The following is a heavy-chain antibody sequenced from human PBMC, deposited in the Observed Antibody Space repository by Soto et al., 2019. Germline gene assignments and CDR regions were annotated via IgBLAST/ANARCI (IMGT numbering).Heavy chain of an antibody. Sequence: PTETLSLTCAVYGGSFSGYYWSWIRQPPGKGLEWIGEINHSGSTNYNPSLKSRVTISVDTSKNQFSLKLSSVTAADTAVYYCERKVGNMVLGDGHNHYYGMDVWGQGTTVTVSS. V-gene: IGHV4-34*01. CDR3: ERKVGNMVLGDGHNHYYGMDV. CDR2: INHSGST. D-gene: IGHD2-8*01. J-gene: IGHJ6*02. CDR1: GGSFSGYY.